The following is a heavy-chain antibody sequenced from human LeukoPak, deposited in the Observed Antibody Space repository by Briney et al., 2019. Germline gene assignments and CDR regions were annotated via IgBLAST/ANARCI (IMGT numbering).Heavy chain of an antibody. J-gene: IGHJ4*02. D-gene: IGHD3-22*01. CDR2: ISYDGRRK. V-gene: IGHV3-30*04. Sequence: GGSLRVSCAASGFTFSNYAMHWVRQAPGKGLEWVAIISYDGRRKYYADSVKGRFTISRDNSKNTVYLQMNTLRAEDTAVYYCARGFLPSLIVERPYYFDYWGQGTLVTVSS. CDR3: ARGFLPSLIVERPYYFDY. CDR1: GFTFSNYA.